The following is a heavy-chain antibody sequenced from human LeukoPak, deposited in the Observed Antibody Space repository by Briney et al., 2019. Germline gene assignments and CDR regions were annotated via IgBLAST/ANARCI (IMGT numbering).Heavy chain of an antibody. J-gene: IGHJ4*02. D-gene: IGHD6-13*01. CDR2: IHLDGSDS. Sequence: GGSLRLSCAAWGFTFGGYSMTWVRQAPGRGVEWVANIHLDGSDSFYLCFVNGRFTISRDNADNSLYLQMNSLRAEDTAVYYCGRVIAGAIDYWGQGTLVTVSS. CDR1: GFTFGGYS. V-gene: IGHV3-7*01. CDR3: GRVIAGAIDY.